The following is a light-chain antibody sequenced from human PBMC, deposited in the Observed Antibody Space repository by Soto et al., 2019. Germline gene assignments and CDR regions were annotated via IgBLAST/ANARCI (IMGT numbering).Light chain of an antibody. Sequence: IQMTQSPSTLSASVGDRVTIACRASQSIDSWLAWYQQKPGKAPKFLIYDASDLESGVPSRFSGSGSGTEFTLTISSLQPDDFATYYCQQYRGKPLTFGQGTKVEIK. J-gene: IGKJ2*01. CDR1: QSIDSW. CDR2: DAS. V-gene: IGKV1-5*01. CDR3: QQYRGKPLT.